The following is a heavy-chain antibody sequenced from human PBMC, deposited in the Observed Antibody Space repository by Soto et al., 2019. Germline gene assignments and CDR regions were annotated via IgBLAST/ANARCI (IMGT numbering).Heavy chain of an antibody. V-gene: IGHV1-8*01. CDR1: GYTVTTYD. CDR3: ARGINYYASGDDAFDI. D-gene: IGHD3-10*01. Sequence: QVQLVQSGAEVKKPGASVKVSCKASGYTVTTYDINWVRQATGQGLEWMGWMNPTSGNTGYAQKFKGLITTTRNTSISTAHMELSSLRSEDTAVYYCARGINYYASGDDAFDIWGQGTMVTVSS. J-gene: IGHJ3*02. CDR2: MNPTSGNT.